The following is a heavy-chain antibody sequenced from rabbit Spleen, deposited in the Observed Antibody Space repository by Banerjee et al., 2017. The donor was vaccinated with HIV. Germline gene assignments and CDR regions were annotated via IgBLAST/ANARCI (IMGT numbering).Heavy chain of an antibody. CDR2: IYTGRGGT. J-gene: IGHJ6*01. D-gene: IGHD4-1*01. V-gene: IGHV1S7*01. CDR3: ARYYIFYGMDL. Sequence: QSLEESGGDLVKPGASLTLTCTASGFDFSSYSMSWVRQAPGKGLEWIGAIYTGRGGTDYANWVNGRFTISSDNAQYTMDLQMNSLTAADTATYFCARYYIFYGMDLWGQGTLVTVS. CDR1: GFDFSSYS.